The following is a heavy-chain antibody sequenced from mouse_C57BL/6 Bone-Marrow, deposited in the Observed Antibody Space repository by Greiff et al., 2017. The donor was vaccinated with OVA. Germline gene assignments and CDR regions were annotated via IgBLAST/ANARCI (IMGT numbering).Heavy chain of an antibody. CDR3: ARSDGYYVYWYFDD. CDR2: IYPGSGST. J-gene: IGHJ1*03. V-gene: IGHV1-55*01. CDR1: GYTFTSYW. D-gene: IGHD2-3*01. Sequence: QVQLQQPGAELVKPGASVKMSCKASGYTFTSYWITWVKQRPGQGLEWIGDIYPGSGSTNYNEKFKSKATLTVDTSSSTAYMQLSSLTSEDSAVYYCARSDGYYVYWYFDDWGTGTTVTVSS.